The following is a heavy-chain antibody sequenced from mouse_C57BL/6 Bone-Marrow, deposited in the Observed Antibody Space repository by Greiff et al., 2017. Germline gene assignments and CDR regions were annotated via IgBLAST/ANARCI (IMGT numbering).Heavy chain of an antibody. CDR1: GYTFTSYG. Sequence: QVQLQQSGAELARPGASVKLSCKASGYTFTSYGISWVKQRTGQGLEWIGEIYPRSGNTYYKEKFKGKATLTADKSSSTAYMELRSLTSEDSAVYFCARWGSNYVDWYFDVWGTGTTVTVSS. D-gene: IGHD2-5*01. J-gene: IGHJ1*03. CDR3: ARWGSNYVDWYFDV. CDR2: IYPRSGNT. V-gene: IGHV1-81*01.